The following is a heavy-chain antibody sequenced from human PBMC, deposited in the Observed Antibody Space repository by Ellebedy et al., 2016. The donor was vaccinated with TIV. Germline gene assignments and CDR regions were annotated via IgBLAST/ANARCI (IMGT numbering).Heavy chain of an antibody. Sequence: ASVKVSCXASGYTFTSYHMHWVRQAPGQGLEWMGIINPSGGGTSYAQKFQGRVTMTRDTSTSTVYMELSSLRSEDTAVYYCARDSGGATGTNFDYWGQGNLVTVSS. CDR3: ARDSGGATGTNFDY. D-gene: IGHD1-7*01. J-gene: IGHJ4*02. CDR2: INPSGGGT. CDR1: GYTFTSYH. V-gene: IGHV1-46*01.